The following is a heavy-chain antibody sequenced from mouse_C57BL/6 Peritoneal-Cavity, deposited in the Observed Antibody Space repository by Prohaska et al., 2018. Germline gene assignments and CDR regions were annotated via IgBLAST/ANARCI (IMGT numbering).Heavy chain of an antibody. D-gene: IGHD1-1*01. CDR3: ARGGVANYYFDY. V-gene: IGHV2-2*01. J-gene: IGHJ2*01. CDR2: IWSGGST. Sequence: GKGLEWLGVIWSGGSTDYNAAFISRLSISKDNSKSQVFFKMNSLQADDTDIYYCARGGVANYYFDYWGQGTTLTVSS.